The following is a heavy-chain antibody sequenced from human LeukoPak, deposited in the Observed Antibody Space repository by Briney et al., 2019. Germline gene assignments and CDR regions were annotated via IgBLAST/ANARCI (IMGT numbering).Heavy chain of an antibody. CDR2: IYYSGST. CDR3: ARQLSGSYSLYYYYYYMDV. J-gene: IGHJ6*03. D-gene: IGHD1-26*01. V-gene: IGHV4-39*01. CDR1: GGSISSSSYY. Sequence: SETLSLTCIVSGGSISSSSYYWGWIRQPPGKGLEWIGSIYYSGSTYYNPSLKSRVTISIDTSKNQFSLKLSSVTAADTAVYYCARQLSGSYSLYYYYYYMDVWGKGTTVTISS.